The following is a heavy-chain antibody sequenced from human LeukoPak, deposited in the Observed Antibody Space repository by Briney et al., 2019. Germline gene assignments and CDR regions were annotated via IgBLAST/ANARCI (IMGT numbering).Heavy chain of an antibody. CDR1: GFTFSTYT. CDR3: ARGGGDYPNKNLDF. J-gene: IGHJ4*02. Sequence: GGSLRLSCAASGFTFSTYTMNWVRQAPGKGLEWVSSISSSSSLIYYADSVKGRFTISRDNAKNSLYLQMNSLRAEDTAVYYCARGGGDYPNKNLDFWGQGTLVTVSS. CDR2: ISSSSSLI. D-gene: IGHD4-17*01. V-gene: IGHV3-21*01.